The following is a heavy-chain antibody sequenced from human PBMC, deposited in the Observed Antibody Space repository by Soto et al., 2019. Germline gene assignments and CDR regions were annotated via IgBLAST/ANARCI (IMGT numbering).Heavy chain of an antibody. CDR3: ARDGTGWSVDY. V-gene: IGHV3-33*01. J-gene: IGHJ4*02. Sequence: QVQLVESGGGVVQPGRSLRLSCAASGFTFSSYGMHWVRQAPGKGLEWVAVIWYDGSNKYYADPVKGRFTISRDNSKNTLYLQMNSLRAEDTAVYYCARDGTGWSVDYWGQGTLVTVSS. CDR1: GFTFSSYG. D-gene: IGHD2-15*01. CDR2: IWYDGSNK.